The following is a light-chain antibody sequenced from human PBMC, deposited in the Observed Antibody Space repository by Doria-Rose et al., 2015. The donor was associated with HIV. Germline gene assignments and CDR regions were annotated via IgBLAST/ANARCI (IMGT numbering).Light chain of an antibody. CDR1: QDISNY. CDR2: AAS. V-gene: IGKV1-8*01. Sequence: AIRMTQSPSSLSASTGDRVTITCRASQDISNYLAWYQQKPGKAPKLLIYAASTLQSGVPSRFSGSGSGIDFTLAISYLQSEDFATYYCQQYYSYPPTFGQGTKVEVK. J-gene: IGKJ1*01. CDR3: QQYYSYPPT.